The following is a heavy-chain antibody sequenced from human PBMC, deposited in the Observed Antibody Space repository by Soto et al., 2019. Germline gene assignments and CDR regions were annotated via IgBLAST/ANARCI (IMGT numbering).Heavy chain of an antibody. J-gene: IGHJ4*01. Sequence: GGSLRLSCAASGFTFSSYSMNWVRQAPGKGLEWVSYISSSSSTIYYADSVKGRFTISRDNAKNSLYLQMNSLRAEDTAVYYCARIHGCCGYSCYDLAGWGHGTLVTVSS. D-gene: IGHD5-12*01. CDR2: ISSSSSTI. V-gene: IGHV3-48*04. CDR1: GFTFSSYS. CDR3: ARIHGCCGYSCYDLAG.